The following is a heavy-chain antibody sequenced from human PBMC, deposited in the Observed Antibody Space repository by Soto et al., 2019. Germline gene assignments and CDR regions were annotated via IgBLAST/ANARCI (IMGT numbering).Heavy chain of an antibody. Sequence: SVRVSCKASGRTFSSYAISWVRQAPGQGLEWMGGIIPIFGTANYAQKFQGRVTITADESTSTAYMELSSLRSEDTAVYYCARDRGYVDTAMTYYYYGMDVWGQGTTVTVSS. CDR2: IIPIFGTA. CDR3: ARDRGYVDTAMTYYYYGMDV. V-gene: IGHV1-69*13. CDR1: GRTFSSYA. J-gene: IGHJ6*02. D-gene: IGHD5-18*01.